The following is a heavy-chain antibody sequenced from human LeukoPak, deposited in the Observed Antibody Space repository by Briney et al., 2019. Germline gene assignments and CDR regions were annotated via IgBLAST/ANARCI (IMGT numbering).Heavy chain of an antibody. CDR3: AKDMKWELLPGYMDV. Sequence: GRSLRLSCAASGYTFTSYAMSWVRQAPGKGLEWVSVISGSGGSAYYADSVKGRFTISRDNSKNTLYLQMNSLRAEDTAVYYCAKDMKWELLPGYMDVWGKGTTVTVSS. CDR1: GYTFTSYA. D-gene: IGHD1-26*01. J-gene: IGHJ6*03. CDR2: ISGSGGSA. V-gene: IGHV3-23*01.